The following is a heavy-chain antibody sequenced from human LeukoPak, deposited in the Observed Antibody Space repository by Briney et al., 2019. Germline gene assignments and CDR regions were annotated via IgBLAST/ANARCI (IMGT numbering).Heavy chain of an antibody. J-gene: IGHJ3*02. CDR2: IIPILGIA. V-gene: IGHV1-69*04. CDR1: GGTFCNYT. D-gene: IGHD3-22*01. CDR3: ARDRVDYYYDSSGGAAFDI. Sequence: EAAVKVSFKASGGTFCNYTISWVRPAPGERLEWMGRIIPILGIANYAQKFQGIVTITADKSTSTAYMELSSLRSEDTAVYYWARDRVDYYYDSSGGAAFDIWGQGTMVTVSS.